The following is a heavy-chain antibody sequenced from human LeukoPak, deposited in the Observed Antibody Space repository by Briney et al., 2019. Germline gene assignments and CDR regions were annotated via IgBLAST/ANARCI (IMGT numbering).Heavy chain of an antibody. J-gene: IGHJ3*02. V-gene: IGHV1-69*04. CDR1: GGTFSSYA. Sequence: ASVKVSCKASGGTFSSYAISWVRQTPGQGLEWMGRIIPILGIANYAQKFQGRVTITADKSTSTAYMELSSLRSEDTAVYYCARDHGSRIQLWLGDAFDIWGQGTMVTVSS. CDR2: IIPILGIA. CDR3: ARDHGSRIQLWLGDAFDI. D-gene: IGHD5-18*01.